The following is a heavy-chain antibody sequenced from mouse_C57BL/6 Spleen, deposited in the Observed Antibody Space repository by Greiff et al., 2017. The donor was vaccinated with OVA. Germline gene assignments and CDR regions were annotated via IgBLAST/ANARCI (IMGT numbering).Heavy chain of an antibody. Sequence: VQLQQSGPGLVAPSQSLSITCTVSGFSLTSYGVDWVRQPPGKGLEWLGVIWGGGSTNYNSALMSRLSISKDNSKSQVFLKMNSLQTDDTAMYYCAKQGDYYGSSYGWYFDVWGTGTTVTVSS. J-gene: IGHJ1*03. CDR2: IWGGGST. D-gene: IGHD1-1*01. CDR3: AKQGDYYGSSYGWYFDV. CDR1: GFSLTSYG. V-gene: IGHV2-9*01.